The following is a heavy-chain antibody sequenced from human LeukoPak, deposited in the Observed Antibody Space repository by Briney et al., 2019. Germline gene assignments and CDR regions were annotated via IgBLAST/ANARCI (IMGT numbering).Heavy chain of an antibody. D-gene: IGHD3-10*01. CDR2: IGGTGGNT. Sequence: PGGSLRLSCAASGFSFSSYGMSWVRQAPGKGLEWVSTIGGTGGNTYYADSVKGRFTISRDNSKNTLYLQMNSLRAEDTALYYCAKEPASGSCFDYWGQGTLVTVSS. J-gene: IGHJ4*02. V-gene: IGHV3-23*01. CDR3: AKEPASGSCFDY. CDR1: GFSFSSYG.